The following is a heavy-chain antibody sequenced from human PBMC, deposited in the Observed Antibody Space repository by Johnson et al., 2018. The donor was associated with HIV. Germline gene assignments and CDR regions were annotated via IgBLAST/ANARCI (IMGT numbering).Heavy chain of an antibody. J-gene: IGHJ3*02. Sequence: QVQLVESGGGVVQPGRSLRLSCAASGFTLNTYGMHWVRQAPGKGLEWVAFIRYDGSYKYYVDSVKGRFTISRDNAKKSLDLQMNSLRVEDTAVHYCARDGPWLQSQRNAFDIWGQGTMVTVSS. D-gene: IGHD5-24*01. V-gene: IGHV3-33*01. CDR1: GFTLNTYG. CDR2: IRYDGSYK. CDR3: ARDGPWLQSQRNAFDI.